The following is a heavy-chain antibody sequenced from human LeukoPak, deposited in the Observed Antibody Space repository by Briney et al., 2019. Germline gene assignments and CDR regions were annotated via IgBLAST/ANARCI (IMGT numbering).Heavy chain of an antibody. CDR1: GGSISSYY. CDR3: ASSGPYYYGSGSLVNY. CDR2: IYYSGCT. J-gene: IGHJ4*02. V-gene: IGHV4-59*12. Sequence: PSETLSLTCTVSGGSISSYYWSWIRQPPGKGLEWIGYIYYSGCTNYNPSLKSRVTISVDTSKNQFSLKLSSVTAADTAVYYCASSGPYYYGSGSLVNYWGQGTLVTVSS. D-gene: IGHD3-10*01.